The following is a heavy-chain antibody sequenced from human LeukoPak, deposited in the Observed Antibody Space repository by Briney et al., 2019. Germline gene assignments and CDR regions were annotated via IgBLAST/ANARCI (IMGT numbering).Heavy chain of an antibody. CDR3: AAFYYDSSRFSYYFDC. CDR1: GYRLTELA. V-gene: IGHV1-24*01. CDR2: FDPEVGET. D-gene: IGHD3-22*01. Sequence: ASVKVSCKASGYRLTELAMHWVRQAPGKGLEWMGGFDPEVGETLYAQKFQGRVTMTEDTSTDTAYMELSSLKSEDTAVYFCAAFYYDSSRFSYYFDCWGQGTLVTVSS. J-gene: IGHJ4*02.